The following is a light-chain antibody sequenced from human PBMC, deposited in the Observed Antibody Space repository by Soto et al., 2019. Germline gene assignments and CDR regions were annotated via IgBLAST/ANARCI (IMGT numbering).Light chain of an antibody. CDR1: QGISSW. V-gene: IGKV1-5*03. J-gene: IGKJ1*01. CDR2: KAS. Sequence: DIQMTQSPSTLSASVGERVTITCRASQGISSWLAGYKQKPGKAPKLLIYKASSLESVVPSRFSGSGSGTEFTLTSSSLQPDDFATYYYQQYNSYPWTFGQGTKVEIK. CDR3: QQYNSYPWT.